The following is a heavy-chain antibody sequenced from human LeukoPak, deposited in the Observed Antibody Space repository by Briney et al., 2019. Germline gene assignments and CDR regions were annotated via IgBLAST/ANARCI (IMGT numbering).Heavy chain of an antibody. CDR1: GGSISSGDYY. CDR3: ARDGAAGCPLGHFDY. J-gene: IGHJ4*02. CDR2: IYYSGST. V-gene: IGHV4-30-4*08. D-gene: IGHD4/OR15-4a*01. Sequence: PSETLSLTCTVSGGSISSGDYYWSWIRQPPGKGLEWIGYIYYSGSTYYNPSLKSRVTISVDTSKNQFSLKLSSVTAADTAVYYCARDGAAGCPLGHFDYWGQGTLVTVSS.